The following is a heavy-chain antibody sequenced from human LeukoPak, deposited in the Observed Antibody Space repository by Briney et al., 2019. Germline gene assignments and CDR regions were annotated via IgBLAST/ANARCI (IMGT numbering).Heavy chain of an antibody. Sequence: PGGSLRLSCAASGFTFSSYAMSWVRQSPGKGLEWVSAISGSGDSTYYADSVKGRFTISRDNSRNTLYPQMNGLRAEDAAVYYCAKSPYGDYYLDFDYWGQGTLVTVSS. D-gene: IGHD4-17*01. CDR1: GFTFSSYA. CDR3: AKSPYGDYYLDFDY. CDR2: ISGSGDST. J-gene: IGHJ4*02. V-gene: IGHV3-23*01.